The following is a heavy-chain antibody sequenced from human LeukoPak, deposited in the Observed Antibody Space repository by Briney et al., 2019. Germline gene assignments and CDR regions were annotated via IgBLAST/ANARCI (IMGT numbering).Heavy chain of an antibody. CDR2: ISGSGGST. CDR3: AKGLLRYDSSGYDY. V-gene: IGHV3-23*01. J-gene: IGHJ4*02. CDR1: GFSFSIYG. D-gene: IGHD3-22*01. Sequence: GGSLRLSCAASGFSFSIYGMSWVRQAPGKGLEWVSAISGSGGSTYYADSVKGRFTISRDNSKNTLYLQMNSLRAEDTALYYCAKGLLRYDSSGYDYWGQGTLVTVSS.